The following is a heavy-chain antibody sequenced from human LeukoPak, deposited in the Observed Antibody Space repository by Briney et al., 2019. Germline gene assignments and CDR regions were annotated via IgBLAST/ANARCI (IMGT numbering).Heavy chain of an antibody. CDR3: ARGHRYYGSGSSFDY. Sequence: SETLSLTCTVSGGSISSYYWSWVRQPPGKGLEWIGYIYYSGSTNYNPSLKSRVTISVDTSKNQFSLKLSSVTAADTAVYYCARGHRYYGSGSSFDYWGQGTLVTVSA. J-gene: IGHJ4*02. V-gene: IGHV4-59*01. CDR2: IYYSGST. CDR1: GGSISSYY. D-gene: IGHD3-10*01.